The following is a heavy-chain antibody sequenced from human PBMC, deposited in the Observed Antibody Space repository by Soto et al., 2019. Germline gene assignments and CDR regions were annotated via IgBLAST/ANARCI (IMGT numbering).Heavy chain of an antibody. CDR2: ISSSDDST. D-gene: IGHD6-6*01. Sequence: EVQLLESGGGLVQPGESLRLSCAASGFSFSSYAMCWVRQAPGKRLEWVSVISSSDDSTYYADSVKGQFTISRDNSKNTLYLQMNSLRAEDTAVFYCAKRSSSSTFDYWGQGTLVTFSS. J-gene: IGHJ4*02. CDR3: AKRSSSSTFDY. V-gene: IGHV3-23*01. CDR1: GFSFSSYA.